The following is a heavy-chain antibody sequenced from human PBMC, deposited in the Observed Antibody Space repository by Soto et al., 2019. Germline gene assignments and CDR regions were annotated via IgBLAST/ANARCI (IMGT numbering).Heavy chain of an antibody. D-gene: IGHD3-3*01. Sequence: PGGSLRLSYAASGFTFSGYGMHWVRPAPGKGLEWVAVISYHGRNKYYVDSVKGRFTISRDDSKNTLYLQMDSVRAEDTAVYYCVKDGSLEVPDVPLEEYYFDHWGQGTLVTVSS. CDR3: VKDGSLEVPDVPLEEYYFDH. V-gene: IGHV3-30*18. CDR1: GFTFSGYG. J-gene: IGHJ4*02. CDR2: ISYHGRNK.